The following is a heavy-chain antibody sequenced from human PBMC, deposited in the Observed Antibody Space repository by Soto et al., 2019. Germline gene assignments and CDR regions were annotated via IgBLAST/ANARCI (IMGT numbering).Heavy chain of an antibody. CDR3: ARSVTADY. Sequence: ASVKVSCKASGYTFTSDYMNWVRQAPGQGLEWMGIINPSGGSTSYAQKFQGRVTLTGDTSTSTVYMELTSPRSDDTAVYYCARSVTADYWGKGTLVTVST. J-gene: IGHJ4*02. D-gene: IGHD4-4*01. V-gene: IGHV1-46*03. CDR2: INPSGGST. CDR1: GYTFTSDY.